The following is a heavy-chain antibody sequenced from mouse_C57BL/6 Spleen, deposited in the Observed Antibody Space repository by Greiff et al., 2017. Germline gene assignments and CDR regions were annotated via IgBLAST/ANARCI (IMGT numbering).Heavy chain of an antibody. CDR1: GYAFSSSW. V-gene: IGHV1-82*01. CDR2: IYPGDGDT. Sequence: QVQLQQSGPELVKPGASVKISCKASGYAFSSSWMNWVKQRPGKGLEWIGRIYPGDGDTNYNGKFKGKATLTADKSSSTAYMQLSSLTSEDSAVYVCARQGDYDDYYAMDYWGQGTSVTVSS. D-gene: IGHD2-4*01. J-gene: IGHJ4*01. CDR3: ARQGDYDDYYAMDY.